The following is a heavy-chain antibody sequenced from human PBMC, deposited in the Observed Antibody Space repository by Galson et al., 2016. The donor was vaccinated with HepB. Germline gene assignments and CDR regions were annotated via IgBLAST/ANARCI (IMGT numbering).Heavy chain of an antibody. D-gene: IGHD6-19*01. J-gene: IGHJ4*02. CDR1: EYTFTRYT. CDR2: INAGNGVT. CDR3: ARSAGQSAFDY. Sequence: SVKVSCKASEYTFTRYTIHWLRQAPGQRLEWMGWINAGNGVTKYSQKFQGRVTITRDTSASTAYMELSSLRSEDTAVYYCARSAGQSAFDYWGQGTLVTVSS. V-gene: IGHV1-3*01.